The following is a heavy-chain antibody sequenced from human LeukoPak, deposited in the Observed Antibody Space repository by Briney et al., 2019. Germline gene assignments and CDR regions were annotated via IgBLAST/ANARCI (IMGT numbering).Heavy chain of an antibody. CDR2: IKSKTDGGTT. CDR1: GFTFSNAW. J-gene: IGHJ4*02. V-gene: IGHV3-15*01. Sequence: GGSPRLSCAASGFTFSNAWMSWVRQAPGKGLEWVGRIKSKTDGGTTDYAAPVKGRFTISRDDSKNTLYLQMNSLKTEDTAVYYCTTDTEVLLWFGELSFDYWGQGTLVTVSS. D-gene: IGHD3-10*01. CDR3: TTDTEVLLWFGELSFDY.